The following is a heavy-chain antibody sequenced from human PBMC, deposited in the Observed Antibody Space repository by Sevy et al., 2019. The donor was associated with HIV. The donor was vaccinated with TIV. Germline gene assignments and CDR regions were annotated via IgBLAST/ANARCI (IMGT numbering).Heavy chain of an antibody. J-gene: IGHJ6*02. V-gene: IGHV3-21*01. CDR3: AGDRYGSGSSWGYGMDV. CDR1: GITFSYYS. CDR2: ISSSSSNI. Sequence: GGSLRLSCVGSGITFSYYSMNWVRQAPGKGLEWVSSISSSSSNIYYADSVKGRFTISRDNAKKSLYLQMNSLRAEDTAVSYVAGDRYGSGSSWGYGMDVWGQGTTVTVSS. D-gene: IGHD3-10*01.